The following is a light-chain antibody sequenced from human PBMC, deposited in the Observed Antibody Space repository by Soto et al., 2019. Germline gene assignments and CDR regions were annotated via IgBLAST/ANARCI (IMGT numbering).Light chain of an antibody. V-gene: IGLV2-14*03. Sequence: QSALTQPASMSGSPGQSITISCTGTSSDVGGYNYVSWYRQHPGKAPKLMIYDVNNRPSGVSNRFSGSKSGNTASLTISGLQAEDEADYYCSSHSSSSTLVVFGGGTKPTVL. CDR1: SSDVGGYNY. J-gene: IGLJ2*01. CDR2: DVN. CDR3: SSHSSSSTLVV.